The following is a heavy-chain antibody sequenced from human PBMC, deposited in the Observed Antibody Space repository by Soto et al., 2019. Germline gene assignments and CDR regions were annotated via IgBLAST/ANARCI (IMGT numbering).Heavy chain of an antibody. J-gene: IGHJ5*02. CDR3: ARAGGAYYGSGRLFDP. CDR2: IYYSGST. Sequence: QVQLQESGPGLVKPSETLSLTCTVSGGSVSSGSYYWSWIRQPPGKGLEWIGYIYYSGSTNYNPSLKGRAPISVDPSKNQFSLKLSSVTAADTAVYYCARAGGAYYGSGRLFDPWGQGTLVTVSS. V-gene: IGHV4-61*01. D-gene: IGHD3-10*01. CDR1: GGSVSSGSYY.